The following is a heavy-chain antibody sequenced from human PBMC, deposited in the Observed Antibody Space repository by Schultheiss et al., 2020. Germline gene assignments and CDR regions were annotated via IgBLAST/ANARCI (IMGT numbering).Heavy chain of an antibody. CDR2: ISYDGRNK. Sequence: GGSLRLSCEASGFTFSTCAIHWVRQAPGKGLEWVAVISYDGRNKYYADSVQGRFTISRDNSKNTLYLQMNSLRPEDTAIYHCARDRAPEHEYGGSFYWYLDLWGRGTLVTVSS. V-gene: IGHV3-30*01. D-gene: IGHD4-23*01. CDR1: GFTFSTCA. CDR3: ARDRAPEHEYGGSFYWYLDL. J-gene: IGHJ2*01.